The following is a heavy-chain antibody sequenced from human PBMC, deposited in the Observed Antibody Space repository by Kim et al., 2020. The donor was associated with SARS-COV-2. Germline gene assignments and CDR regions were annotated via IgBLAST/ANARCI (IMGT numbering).Heavy chain of an antibody. D-gene: IGHD6-19*01. V-gene: IGHV3-53*04. Sequence: GGSLRLSCAASGFTVSSNYMSWVRQAPGKGLEWVSVIYSGGSTYYADSVKGRFTISRHNSKNTLYLQMNSLRAEDTAVYYCARDRYSSGWNYYYYGMDVWGQGTTVTVSS. CDR1: GFTVSSNY. CDR3: ARDRYSSGWNYYYYGMDV. CDR2: IYSGGST. J-gene: IGHJ6*02.